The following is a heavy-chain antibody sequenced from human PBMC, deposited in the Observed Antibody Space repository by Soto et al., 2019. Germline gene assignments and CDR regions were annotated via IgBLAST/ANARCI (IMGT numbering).Heavy chain of an antibody. CDR2: VYPGDSDR. CDR1: GDSFTTYW. V-gene: IGHV5-51*01. D-gene: IGHD6-25*01. CDR3: ARGGNQLEY. J-gene: IGHJ4*02. Sequence: PGASLKISCXVSGDSFTTYWIAWVRQMPGKGLEWLGSVYPGDSDRRDNPTFQGHVTMSVDKSSNTVYLQWSRLNASDTAMYYCARGGNQLEYWGQGVLVTVSS.